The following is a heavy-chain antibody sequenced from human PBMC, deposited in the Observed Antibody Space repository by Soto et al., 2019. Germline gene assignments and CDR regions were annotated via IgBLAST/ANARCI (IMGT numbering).Heavy chain of an antibody. V-gene: IGHV4-34*01. Sequence: SETLSLTCAVYGGSFRGYYWSWIRQPPGKGLEWIGEINHSGSTNYNPSLKSRVTISVDTSKNQFFPKLSSATAEDTAVYYCARVDYRNYPNWFDLWGQGTLVTVFS. CDR3: ARVDYRNYPNWFDL. D-gene: IGHD4-4*01. J-gene: IGHJ5*02. CDR2: INHSGST. CDR1: GGSFRGYY.